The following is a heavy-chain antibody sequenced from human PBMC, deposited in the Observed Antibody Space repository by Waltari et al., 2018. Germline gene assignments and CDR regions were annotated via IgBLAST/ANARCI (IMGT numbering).Heavy chain of an antibody. J-gene: IGHJ4*02. CDR1: GGTFSSYA. Sequence: QVQLVQSGAEVKKPGSSVKVSCKASGGTFSSYAISWVRQAPGQGLEWRGGIIPIFGTANYAPKFQGRVTITADESTSTAYMELSSLRSEDTAVYYCAFNRRDKTPLYDYWGQGTLVTVSS. CDR3: AFNRRDKTPLYDY. CDR2: IIPIFGTA. V-gene: IGHV1-69*01.